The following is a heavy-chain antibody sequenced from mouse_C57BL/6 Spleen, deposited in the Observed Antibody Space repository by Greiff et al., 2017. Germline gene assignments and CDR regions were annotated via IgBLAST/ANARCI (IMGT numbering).Heavy chain of an antibody. CDR3: TRYDYDSYYAMDY. CDR2: IYPGNSDT. CDR1: GYTFTSYW. V-gene: IGHV1-5*01. D-gene: IGHD2-4*01. J-gene: IGHJ4*01. Sequence: EVKLVESGTVLARPGASVKMSCKTSGYTFTSYWMHWVKQRPGQGLEWIGAIYPGNSDTSYNQKFKGKAKLTAVTSASTAYMELSSLTNEDSAVYYCTRYDYDSYYAMDYWGQGTSVTVSS.